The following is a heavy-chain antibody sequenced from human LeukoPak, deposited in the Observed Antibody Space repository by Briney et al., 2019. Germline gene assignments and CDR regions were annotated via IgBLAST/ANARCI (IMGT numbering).Heavy chain of an antibody. D-gene: IGHD6-19*01. CDR1: GFTFSSYA. J-gene: IGHJ4*02. Sequence: AGGSLRLSCAASGFTFSSYAMSWVRQAPGKGLEWVSAISGSGGSTYYADSVKGRFTISRDNSKNTLYLQMNSLRAEDTAVYYCGQYKWLGGFDYWGQGTLVTVSS. CDR3: GQYKWLGGFDY. CDR2: ISGSGGST. V-gene: IGHV3-23*01.